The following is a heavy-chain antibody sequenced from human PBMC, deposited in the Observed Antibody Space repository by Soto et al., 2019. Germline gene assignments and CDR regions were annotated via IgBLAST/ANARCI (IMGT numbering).Heavy chain of an antibody. CDR1: GFTYSFYS. D-gene: IGHD3-10*01. CDR2: ISGSGGST. CDR3: AKSFYYGSGSYYRDY. V-gene: IGHV3-23*01. Sequence: PGGSLRLSCAASGFTYSFYSMNWVRQAPGKGLEWVSAISGSGGSTYYADSVKGRFTISRDNSKNTLYLQMNSLRAEDTAVYYCAKSFYYGSGSYYRDYWGQGTLVTVSS. J-gene: IGHJ4*02.